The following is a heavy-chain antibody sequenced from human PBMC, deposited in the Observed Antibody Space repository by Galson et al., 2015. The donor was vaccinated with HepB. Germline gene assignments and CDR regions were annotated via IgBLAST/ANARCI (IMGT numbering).Heavy chain of an antibody. D-gene: IGHD2-2*01. Sequence: CAISGDSVSSNSAAWNWIRQSPSRGLEWLGRTYYRSKWYNDYAVSVKSRITINPDTSKNQFSLKLSSVTAADTAVYYCARGIVVVPSSWFDPWGQGTLVTVSS. CDR1: GDSVSSNSAA. CDR2: TYYRSKWYN. CDR3: ARGIVVVPSSWFDP. J-gene: IGHJ5*02. V-gene: IGHV6-1*01.